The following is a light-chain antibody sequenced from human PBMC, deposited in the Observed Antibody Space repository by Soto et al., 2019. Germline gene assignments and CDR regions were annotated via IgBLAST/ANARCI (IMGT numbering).Light chain of an antibody. J-gene: IGLJ2*01. CDR3: SSYTIDSSVV. Sequence: QSALTQPASVSGSPGQSITISCTGTSSDVAAYNYVSWYQQHPGQAPKLIIYEVSNRPSGVSSRFSGSKSGSTASLTISGLLAEDEAHYYCSSYTIDSSVVFGGGTKLTVL. V-gene: IGLV2-14*01. CDR1: SSDVAAYNY. CDR2: EVS.